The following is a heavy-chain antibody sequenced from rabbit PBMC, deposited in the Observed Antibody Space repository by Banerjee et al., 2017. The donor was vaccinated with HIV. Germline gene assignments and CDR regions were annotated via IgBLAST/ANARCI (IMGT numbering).Heavy chain of an antibody. CDR3: ARGDYDANYFNL. Sequence: QSLEESGGDLVQPGGSLTLTCTASGLSFSSSYYMCWVRQAPGKGLEWIACIYTGSGHTYYASWAKGRFTISKPSSTTVTLQMTSLTAADTATYFCARGDYDANYFNLWGQGTLVTVS. J-gene: IGHJ4*01. V-gene: IGHV1S40*01. CDR1: GLSFSSSYY. D-gene: IGHD1-1*01. CDR2: IYTGSGHT.